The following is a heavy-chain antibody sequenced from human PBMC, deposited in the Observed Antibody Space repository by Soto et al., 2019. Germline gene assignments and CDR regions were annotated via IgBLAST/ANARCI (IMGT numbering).Heavy chain of an antibody. Sequence: QVQLVQSGAEVKRPGSSVRVSCKASGGTFNSYTISWVRQAPGQGPEWMGRIIPVLGVANYAQTFQGRVTITADKSTSTVYMDLSSLRSEDTAVYYCARGGVAAAGNLGNWGQGTLVTVSS. J-gene: IGHJ4*02. V-gene: IGHV1-69*02. CDR1: GGTFNSYT. CDR3: ARGGVAAAGNLGN. CDR2: IIPVLGVA. D-gene: IGHD6-13*01.